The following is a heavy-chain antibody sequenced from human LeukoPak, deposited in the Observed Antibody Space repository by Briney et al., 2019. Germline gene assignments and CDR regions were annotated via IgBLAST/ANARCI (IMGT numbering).Heavy chain of an antibody. CDR1: GGSISNYY. Sequence: SETLSLTCTVSGGSISNYYWSWIRQPPGKGLEWIGYIYYSGSTNYNPSLKSRVTISVDTSKNQFTLKLSSVTAADTAVYYCAREDGRDGYNYVAYWGQGTLVTVSS. V-gene: IGHV4-59*01. CDR2: IYYSGST. D-gene: IGHD5-24*01. J-gene: IGHJ4*02. CDR3: AREDGRDGYNYVAY.